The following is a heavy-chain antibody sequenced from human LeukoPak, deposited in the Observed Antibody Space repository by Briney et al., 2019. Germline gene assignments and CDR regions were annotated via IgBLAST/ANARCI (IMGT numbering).Heavy chain of an antibody. V-gene: IGHV3-7*01. CDR2: IKQDGSEK. D-gene: IGHD3-22*01. Sequence: GGSLRLSCAASGFTFSSYWMSWVRQAPGKGLEWVANIKQDGSEKNYVDSVKGRFTISRDNAKNSLYLQMNSLRAEDTAVYYCARVAPHYYDSSDYWYFDLWGRGTLVTVSS. CDR1: GFTFSSYW. CDR3: ARVAPHYYDSSDYWYFDL. J-gene: IGHJ2*01.